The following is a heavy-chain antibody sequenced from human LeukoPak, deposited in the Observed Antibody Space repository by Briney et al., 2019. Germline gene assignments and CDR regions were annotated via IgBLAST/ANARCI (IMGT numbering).Heavy chain of an antibody. Sequence: GGSLRLSCAASGFTFCSYSMNWVRQAPGKGLEWVSSISSSSSYIYYADSVKGRFTISRDNAKNSLYLQMNSLRAEDTAVYYCAKDSAEDSSSSRFDPWGQGTLVTVSS. CDR2: ISSSSSYI. D-gene: IGHD6-6*01. CDR3: AKDSAEDSSSSRFDP. CDR1: GFTFCSYS. V-gene: IGHV3-21*01. J-gene: IGHJ5*02.